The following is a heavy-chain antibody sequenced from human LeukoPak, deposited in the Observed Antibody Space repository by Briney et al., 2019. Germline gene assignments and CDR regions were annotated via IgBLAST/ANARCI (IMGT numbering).Heavy chain of an antibody. D-gene: IGHD3-10*01. CDR1: GYTFTSYG. J-gene: IGHJ5*02. V-gene: IGHV1-18*01. Sequence: ASVKVSCKASGYTFTSYGISWVRQAPGQGLEWMGWISAYNGNTNYAQKFQGRVTMTRDTSISTAYMELSRLRSDDTAVYYCARVRRGYYGSAVWFDPWGQGTLVTVSS. CDR3: ARVRRGYYGSAVWFDP. CDR2: ISAYNGNT.